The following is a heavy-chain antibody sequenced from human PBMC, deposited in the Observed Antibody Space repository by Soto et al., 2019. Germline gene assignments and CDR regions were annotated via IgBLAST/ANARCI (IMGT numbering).Heavy chain of an antibody. CDR3: ARIAAAGTEGNWFDP. D-gene: IGHD6-13*01. CDR1: GGSISSYY. J-gene: IGHJ5*02. Sequence: SETLSLTCTVSGGSISSYYWSLIRQPPGKGLEWIGYIYYSGSTYYNPSLKSRVTISVDTSKNQFSLKLSSVTAADTAVYYCARIAAAGTEGNWFDPWGQGTLVTRLL. V-gene: IGHV4-59*06. CDR2: IYYSGST.